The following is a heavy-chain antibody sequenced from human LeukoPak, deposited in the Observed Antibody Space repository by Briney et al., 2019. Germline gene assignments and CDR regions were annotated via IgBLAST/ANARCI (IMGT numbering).Heavy chain of an antibody. CDR3: ARGGIAVAGKSGYYFDY. CDR2: IIPILGIA. J-gene: IGHJ4*02. Sequence: ASVKVSCKASGGTFSSYAISWVRQAPGQGLEWMGRIIPILGIANYAQKFQGRVTITADKSTSTAYMELSSLRSEDTAVYYCARGGIAVAGKSGYYFDYWGQGTLVTVSS. D-gene: IGHD6-19*01. V-gene: IGHV1-69*04. CDR1: GGTFSSYA.